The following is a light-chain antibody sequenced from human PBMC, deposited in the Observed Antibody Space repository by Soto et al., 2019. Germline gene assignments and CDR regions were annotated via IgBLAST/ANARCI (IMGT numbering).Light chain of an antibody. Sequence: IQLTQSPSSLSASVGDRVTITCRASQGISSYLAWYQQKPGKAPKLLIYAASTLQGGVPSMFSGSGSGTDFTLTISSLQTEDFATYYCQQINSYPPPFGRGNKVEIK. CDR2: AAS. J-gene: IGKJ4*01. CDR1: QGISSY. CDR3: QQINSYPPP. V-gene: IGKV1-9*01.